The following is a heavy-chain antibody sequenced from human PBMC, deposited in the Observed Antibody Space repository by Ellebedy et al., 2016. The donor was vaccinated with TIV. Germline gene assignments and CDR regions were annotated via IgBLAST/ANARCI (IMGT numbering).Heavy chain of an antibody. CDR2: IYPTGST. Sequence: MPSETLSLTCTVSGGSNRSYYWSWIRQPAGKGLEWIGRIYPTGSTSYSPTLKSRITMSIDTSKNQFSLKMTSVTAADTAVYYCERVSGDYYFVMDVWGQGTTVTVSS. J-gene: IGHJ6*02. CDR1: GGSNRSYY. V-gene: IGHV4-4*07. D-gene: IGHD1-26*01. CDR3: ERVSGDYYFVMDV.